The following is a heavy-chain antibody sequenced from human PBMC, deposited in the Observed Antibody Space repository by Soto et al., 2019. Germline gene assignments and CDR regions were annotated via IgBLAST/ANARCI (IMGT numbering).Heavy chain of an antibody. J-gene: IGHJ6*02. CDR2: IYYSGST. V-gene: IGHV4-39*01. CDR3: ARHRDEVGEVLPLYGMDV. D-gene: IGHD3-10*01. Sequence: SETLSLTCTVSGGSISSSSYYWDWIRQPPGKGLEWIGSIYYSGSTYYNPSLKSRVTISVDTSKNQFSLKLSSVTAADTAVYYCARHRDEVGEVLPLYGMDVWGQRTTVTVSS. CDR1: GGSISSSSYY.